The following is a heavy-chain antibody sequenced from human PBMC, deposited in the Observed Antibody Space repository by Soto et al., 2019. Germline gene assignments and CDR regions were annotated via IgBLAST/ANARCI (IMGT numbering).Heavy chain of an antibody. CDR2: ISWNSGSI. CDR1: GFTFDDYA. Sequence: PGGSMRLSCAASGFTFDDYAMHWVRQAPGKGLEWVSGISWNSGSIGYADSVKGRFTISRDNAKNSLYLQMNSLRAEDTALYYCAKDIGNVAAPHDAFDIWGQGTMVTVSS. V-gene: IGHV3-9*01. D-gene: IGHD2-15*01. J-gene: IGHJ3*02. CDR3: AKDIGNVAAPHDAFDI.